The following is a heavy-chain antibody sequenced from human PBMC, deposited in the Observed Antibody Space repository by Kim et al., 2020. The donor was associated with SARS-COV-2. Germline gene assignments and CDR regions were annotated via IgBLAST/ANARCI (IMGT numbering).Heavy chain of an antibody. CDR3: AQDHESSGWPTFDY. J-gene: IGHJ4*02. D-gene: IGHD3-22*01. Sequence: YAESGKGRFTVSRDNAKNTLYLQMDSLRAEDTALYYCAQDHESSGWPTFDYWGQGTQVTVSS. V-gene: IGHV3-23*01.